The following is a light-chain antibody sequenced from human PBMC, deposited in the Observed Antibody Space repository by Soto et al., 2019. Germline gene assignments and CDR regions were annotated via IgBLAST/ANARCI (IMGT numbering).Light chain of an antibody. Sequence: ALTQPTSVSGSPGQSITISCTGNHNDIGTYDYVSWYQQHPGRAPRLLIHGVTTRPSGISGRFSASKSGLTASLTISGLQPEDEADYYCSSFTSNRIYVFGPGTKLTVL. V-gene: IGLV2-14*03. J-gene: IGLJ1*01. CDR2: GVT. CDR1: HNDIGTYDY. CDR3: SSFTSNRIYV.